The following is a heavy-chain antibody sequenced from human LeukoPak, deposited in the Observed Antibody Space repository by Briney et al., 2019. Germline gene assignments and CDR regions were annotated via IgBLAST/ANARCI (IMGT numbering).Heavy chain of an antibody. CDR3: ARTLRGGGALDY. V-gene: IGHV3-7*03. CDR1: GFTFSNYW. CDR2: IKEDGSEK. D-gene: IGHD3-16*01. Sequence: PGGSLRLSRAASGFTFSNYWLNWVRQAPGKGLEWVANIKEDGSEKYYVDSVKGRFTISRDNAKNSLFLQMNSLRAEDTAVYYCARTLRGGGALDYWGQGTLVTVSS. J-gene: IGHJ4*02.